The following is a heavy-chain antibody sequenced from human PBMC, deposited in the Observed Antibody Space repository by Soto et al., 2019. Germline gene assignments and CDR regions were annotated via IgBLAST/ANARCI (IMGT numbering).Heavy chain of an antibody. D-gene: IGHD3-3*01. CDR2: ISWDGSNR. CDR1: GFTFDEYA. J-gene: IGHJ4*02. CDR3: AKDISRGPTKNYDFWSGPDY. Sequence: VQLVESGGVVVQPGGSLRLSCAASGFTFDEYAMHWVRQPPGKGLEWVSLISWDGSNRYYADSVQGRFTISRDNSKYSLYLEMNSLRPEDTSLYYCAKDISRGPTKNYDFWSGPDYWGQGTLVTVSS. V-gene: IGHV3-43D*04.